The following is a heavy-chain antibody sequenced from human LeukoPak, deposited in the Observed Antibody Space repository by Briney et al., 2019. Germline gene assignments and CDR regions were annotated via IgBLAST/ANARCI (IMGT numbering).Heavy chain of an antibody. J-gene: IGHJ4*02. Sequence: GGSLRLSCAASGFTFSNYAMSWVRQAPGKGLEWVSAISGGGSTTYSADSVKGRFTISRDNSKSTLYLQMNSLRVEDTAVYYCARAAASDYWGQGTLVTVSS. D-gene: IGHD2-15*01. V-gene: IGHV3-23*01. CDR3: ARAAASDY. CDR1: GFTFSNYA. CDR2: ISGGGSTT.